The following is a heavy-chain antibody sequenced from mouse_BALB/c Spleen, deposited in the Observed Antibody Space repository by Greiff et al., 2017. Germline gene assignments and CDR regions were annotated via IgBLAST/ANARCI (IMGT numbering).Heavy chain of an antibody. CDR1: GYTFTNYW. CDR2: IYPGGGYT. CDR3: ARGWDGYYFDY. Sequence: VQLQQSGAELVRPGTSVKISCKASGYTFTNYWLGWVKQRPGHGLEWIGDIYPGGGYTNYNEKFKGKATLTADTSSSTAYMQLSSLTSEDSAVYFCARGWDGYYFDYWGQGTTLTVSS. J-gene: IGHJ2*01. V-gene: IGHV1-63*02. D-gene: IGHD4-1*01.